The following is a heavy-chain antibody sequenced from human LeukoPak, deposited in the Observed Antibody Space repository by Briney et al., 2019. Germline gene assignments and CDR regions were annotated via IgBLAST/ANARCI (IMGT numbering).Heavy chain of an antibody. CDR3: AKVGTYYDFWSGYSYFDY. CDR1: GFTFSSYG. V-gene: IGHV3-30*18. Sequence: PGGSLRLSCAASGFTFSSYGMHWVRAAPGKGLVWVAVISYDGSNKYYADSVKGRFTISRDNSKNTLYLQMNSLRAEDTAVYYCAKVGTYYDFWSGYSYFDYWGQGTLVTVSS. J-gene: IGHJ4*02. D-gene: IGHD3-3*01. CDR2: ISYDGSNK.